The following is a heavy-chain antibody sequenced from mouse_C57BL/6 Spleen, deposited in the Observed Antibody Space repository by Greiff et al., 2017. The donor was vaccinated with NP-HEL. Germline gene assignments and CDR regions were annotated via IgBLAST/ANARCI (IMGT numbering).Heavy chain of an antibody. V-gene: IGHV1-81*01. Sequence: VKLVESGAELARPGASVKLSCKASGYTFTSYGISWVKQRTGQGLEWIGEIYPRSGNTYYNEKFKGKATLTADKSSSTAYMELRSLTSEDSAVYFCARFSTGYYFDYWGQGTTLTVSS. CDR1: GYTFTSYG. J-gene: IGHJ2*01. CDR3: ARFSTGYYFDY. D-gene: IGHD4-1*02. CDR2: IYPRSGNT.